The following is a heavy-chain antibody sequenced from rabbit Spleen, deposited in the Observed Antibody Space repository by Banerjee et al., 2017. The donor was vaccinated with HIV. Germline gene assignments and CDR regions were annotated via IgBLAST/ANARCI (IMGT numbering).Heavy chain of an antibody. V-gene: IGHV1S40*01. CDR3: ARDLTSVIGWNFNL. CDR2: ISAGDGST. CDR1: GFSFSSNYY. J-gene: IGHJ4*01. D-gene: IGHD1-1*01. Sequence: QSLEESGGGLVQPEGSLTLTCTASGFSFSSNYYMCWVRQAPGKGLEWIACISAGDGSTYYASWAKGRFTISKTSSTTVTLQMTSLTAADTATYFCARDLTSVIGWNFNLWGPGTLVTVS.